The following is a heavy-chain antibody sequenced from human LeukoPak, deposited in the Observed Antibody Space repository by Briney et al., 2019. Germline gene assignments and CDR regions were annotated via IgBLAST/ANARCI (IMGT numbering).Heavy chain of an antibody. CDR1: GFTFTSSA. D-gene: IGHD4-11*01. J-gene: IGHJ6*03. CDR2: IVVGSGNT. V-gene: IGHV1-58*02. Sequence: ASVKVSCKASGFTFTSSAMQWVRQARGQRLEWIGWIVVGSGNTNYAQKFQERVTITRDMSTSTAYMELSSLRSEDTAVYYCAAGLHEYYYYYMDVWGKGTTVTISS. CDR3: AAGLHEYYYYYMDV.